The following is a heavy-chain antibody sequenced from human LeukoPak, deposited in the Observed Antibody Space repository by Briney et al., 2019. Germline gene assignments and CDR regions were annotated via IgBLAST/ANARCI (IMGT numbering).Heavy chain of an antibody. J-gene: IGHJ4*02. V-gene: IGHV3-30*02. D-gene: IGHD3-22*01. CDR3: ARLKADYYDSSGPHSTDY. CDR1: GFTFSDHG. Sequence: GGSLRLSCAASGFTFSDHGMHWVRQPPGKGLEWVAFIRYDGTNKYYADSVKGRFTISRDNSKNTLYLQLNSLRAEDTAVYYCARLKADYYDSSGPHSTDYWGQGTLVTVSS. CDR2: IRYDGTNK.